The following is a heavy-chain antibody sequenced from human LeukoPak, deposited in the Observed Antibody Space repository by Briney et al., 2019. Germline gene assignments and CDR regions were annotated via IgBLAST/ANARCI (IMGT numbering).Heavy chain of an antibody. CDR2: IYPGDSDT. D-gene: IGHD5-18*01. V-gene: IGHV5-51*01. Sequence: GESLKISCKGSGYSFTSYWIGWVRQMPGKGLEWLGIIYPGDSDTRYSPSFQGQVTISADRSISTAYLQWSSLKASDTAMYYCARHHTAMVQSQLDYWGQGTLVTVSS. CDR1: GYSFTSYW. J-gene: IGHJ4*02. CDR3: ARHHTAMVQSQLDY.